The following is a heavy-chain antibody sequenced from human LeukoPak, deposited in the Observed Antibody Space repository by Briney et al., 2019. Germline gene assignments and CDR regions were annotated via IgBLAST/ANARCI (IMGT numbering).Heavy chain of an antibody. CDR2: ITSGSSYI. V-gene: IGHV3-21*01. CDR3: ARDAGYGYDRFDY. D-gene: IGHD5-18*01. J-gene: IGHJ4*02. Sequence: GGSLRLSCAASGFTFSSYNMNWVRQAPGKGLEWVSSITSGSSYIYYADSVKGRFTISRDNAKNSLYLQMNSLRVEDTAVYYCARDAGYGYDRFDYWGQGTQVTVSS. CDR1: GFTFSSYN.